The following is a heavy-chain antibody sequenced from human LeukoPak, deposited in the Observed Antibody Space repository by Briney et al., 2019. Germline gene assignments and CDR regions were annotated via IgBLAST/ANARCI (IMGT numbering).Heavy chain of an antibody. Sequence: GGSLRLSCVASGFPFKGYWMTWVRQSPGKGLDWVANIKPDGSATNYLDSVKGRFTISRDNARDSLFLEMNNLRVDDTAVYYCARDGGELWPLDEWGQGILVTVSS. J-gene: IGHJ4*02. CDR1: GFPFKGYW. CDR3: ARDGGELWPLDE. CDR2: IKPDGSAT. V-gene: IGHV3-7*01. D-gene: IGHD3-10*01.